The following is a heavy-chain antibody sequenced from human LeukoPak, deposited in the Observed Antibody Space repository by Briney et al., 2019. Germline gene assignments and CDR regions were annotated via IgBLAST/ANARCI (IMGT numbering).Heavy chain of an antibody. Sequence: ASVKVSCKASGGTFSSYAISWVRQAPGQGLEWMGGIIPIFGTANYAQKFQGRVTITTDESTSTAYMELSSLRSEDTAVYYCASPPYYYDSSGYYYEHWGQGTLVTVSS. CDR2: IIPIFGTA. V-gene: IGHV1-69*05. CDR3: ASPPYYYDSSGYYYEH. D-gene: IGHD3-22*01. CDR1: GGTFSSYA. J-gene: IGHJ4*02.